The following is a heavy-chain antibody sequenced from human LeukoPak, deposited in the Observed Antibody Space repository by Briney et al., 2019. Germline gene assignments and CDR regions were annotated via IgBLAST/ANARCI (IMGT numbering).Heavy chain of an antibody. CDR2: ISGSGGST. J-gene: IGHJ6*02. V-gene: IGHV3-23*01. CDR3: AKSSGWYYYYGMDV. CDR1: GFTFSSYA. Sequence: GGSLRLSCAASGFTFSSYAMSWVRQAPGKGLEWVSAISGSGGSTYYADSVEGRFTISRDNSKNTLYLQMNSLRAEDTAVYYCAKSSGWYYYYGMDVWGQGTTVTVSS. D-gene: IGHD6-19*01.